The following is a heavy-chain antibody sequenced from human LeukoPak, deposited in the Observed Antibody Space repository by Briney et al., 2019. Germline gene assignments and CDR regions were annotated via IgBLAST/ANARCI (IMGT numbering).Heavy chain of an antibody. CDR2: INHSGST. Sequence: SETLSLTCAVYGGSFSGYYWSWIRQPPGKGLEWIGEINHSGSTNYNASLKSRVTISVDTSKNQFSLKLSSVTAADTAVYYCARAGPHYDYVWGSYRGFDYWGQGTLVTVSS. V-gene: IGHV4-34*01. J-gene: IGHJ4*02. CDR3: ARAGPHYDYVWGSYRGFDY. D-gene: IGHD3-16*02. CDR1: GGSFSGYY.